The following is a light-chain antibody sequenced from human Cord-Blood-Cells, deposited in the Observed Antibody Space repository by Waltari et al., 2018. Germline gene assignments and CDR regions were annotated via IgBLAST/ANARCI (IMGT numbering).Light chain of an antibody. CDR2: GAS. CDR1: QSVSSSY. CDR3: QQYGSSPMYT. Sequence: EIVLTQSPGTLSLSPGERATLSCRASQSVSSSYLAWYQQKPGQAPRLLIYGASSRATGIPDRLSGSGSGTDLTLTISRLEPEDFAVYYCQQYGSSPMYTFGQGTKLEIK. V-gene: IGKV3-20*01. J-gene: IGKJ2*01.